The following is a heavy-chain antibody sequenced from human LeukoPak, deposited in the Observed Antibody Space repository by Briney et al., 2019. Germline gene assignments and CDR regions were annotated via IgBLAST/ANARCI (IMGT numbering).Heavy chain of an antibody. CDR3: ARQRGSFDWSAYYYYYMDV. D-gene: IGHD3-9*01. V-gene: IGHV4-39*01. Sequence: PSETLSLTCTVSGGSISSSSYYWGWIRQPPGKGLEWIGEIYHSGSTNYNPSLKSRVTISVDTSKNQFSLKLSSVTAADTAVYYCARQRGSFDWSAYYYYYMDVWGKGTTVTISS. J-gene: IGHJ6*03. CDR2: IYHSGST. CDR1: GGSISSSSYY.